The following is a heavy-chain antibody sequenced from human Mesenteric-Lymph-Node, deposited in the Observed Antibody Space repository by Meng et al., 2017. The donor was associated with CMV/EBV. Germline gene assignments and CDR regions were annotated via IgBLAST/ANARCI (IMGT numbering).Heavy chain of an antibody. D-gene: IGHD3-10*01. CDR2: IYYSGST. V-gene: IGHV4-39*07. Sequence: GSLRLSCTVSGGSISRSTYYWGWIRQPPGKGLEWIGSIYYSGSTYYNPSLKSRVTISVDTSKNQFSLKLSSVTAADTAVYYCARGGELGYFDYWGQGTLVTVSS. J-gene: IGHJ4*02. CDR3: ARGGELGYFDY. CDR1: GGSISRSTYY.